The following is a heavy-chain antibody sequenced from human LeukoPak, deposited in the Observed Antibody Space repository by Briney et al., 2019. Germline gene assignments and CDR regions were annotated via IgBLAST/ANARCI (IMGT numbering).Heavy chain of an antibody. CDR3: ARDYGDYGGSYGMDV. Sequence: PGGSLRLSCAASGFTFSSYSMNWVRQAPGKGLEWVSYISSSSSTIYYADSVKGRFTISRDNAKNSLYLQMNSLRAEDTAVYYCARDYGDYGGSYGMDVWGQGTTVTVSS. V-gene: IGHV3-48*04. CDR1: GFTFSSYS. J-gene: IGHJ6*02. CDR2: ISSSSSTI. D-gene: IGHD4-17*01.